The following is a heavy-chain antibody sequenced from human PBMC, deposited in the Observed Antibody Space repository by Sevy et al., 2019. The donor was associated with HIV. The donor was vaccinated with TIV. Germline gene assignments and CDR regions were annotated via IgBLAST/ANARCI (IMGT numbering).Heavy chain of an antibody. V-gene: IGHV3-23*01. CDR2: VTSDGTT. D-gene: IGHD3-16*01. CDR3: AGGDTTMITDLDY. CDR1: GLTLTTTG. Sequence: GSLRLSCAASGLTLTTTGMSWVRQAPGKGLEWVAGVTSDGTTYYADSVRDRFTVSRDNSKNTLYFQLNSLRADDTAVFYWAGGDTTMITDLDYWGQGTLVTVSS. J-gene: IGHJ4*02.